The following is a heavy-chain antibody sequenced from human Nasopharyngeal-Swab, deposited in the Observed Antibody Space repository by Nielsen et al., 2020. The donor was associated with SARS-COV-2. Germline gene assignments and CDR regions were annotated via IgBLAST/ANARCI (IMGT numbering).Heavy chain of an antibody. V-gene: IGHV3-21*01. CDR1: GFTFRSYS. CDR3: ARVTGYSGYGCYDY. J-gene: IGHJ4*02. D-gene: IGHD5-12*01. Sequence: GESLKISCAASGFTFRSYSMNWVRQAPGKGLEWVSSISSSSSYIYYADSVKGRFTISRDNAKNSLYLQMNSLRAEDTAVYYCARVTGYSGYGCYDYWGQGTQVTVSS. CDR2: ISSSSSYI.